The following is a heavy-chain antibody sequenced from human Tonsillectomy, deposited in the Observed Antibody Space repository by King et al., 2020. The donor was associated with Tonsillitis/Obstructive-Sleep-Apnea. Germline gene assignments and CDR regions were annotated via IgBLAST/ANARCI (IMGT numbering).Heavy chain of an antibody. J-gene: IGHJ4*02. CDR3: ARGXIVVVPARPDY. Sequence: QVQLQQWGAGLLKPSETLSLTCAVYGGSFSGYYWSWIRQPPGKGLEWIGEINHSGTTNYNPSLKSRVTISVDTSKNQFSLKMSSVTAADTALYYCARGXIVVVPARPDYWGQGTLVTVSS. D-gene: IGHD2-2*01. V-gene: IGHV4-34*01. CDR2: INHSGTT. CDR1: GGSFSGYY.